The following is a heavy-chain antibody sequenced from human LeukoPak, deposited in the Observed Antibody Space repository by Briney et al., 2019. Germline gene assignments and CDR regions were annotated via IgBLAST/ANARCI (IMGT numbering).Heavy chain of an antibody. CDR1: GFTFSTYA. CDR3: AKPLSNYDFWSGYKN. V-gene: IGHV3-30*02. J-gene: IGHJ4*02. CDR2: IRYDGSNQ. Sequence: GGSVGLSCAASGFTFSTYAMHWVRQAPGRGLEWVAFIRYDGSNQYYADSVRGRFTISRDNSNNMLYLQANSLRPEDTAVYYCAKPLSNYDFWSGYKNWGQGTLVTISS. D-gene: IGHD3-3*01.